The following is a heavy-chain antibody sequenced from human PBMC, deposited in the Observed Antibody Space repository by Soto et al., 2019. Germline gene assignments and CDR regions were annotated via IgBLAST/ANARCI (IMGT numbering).Heavy chain of an antibody. Sequence: PGESLKISCKGSGYSFTSYWISWVRQMPGKGLEWMGRIDPSDSYTKYSPSFQGHVTISADKSISNAYLQWSSLKASDTAMYYCARRGGSSWYYYYYGMDVWGQGTTVTVSS. CDR2: IDPSDSYT. CDR3: ARRGGSSWYYYYYGMDV. V-gene: IGHV5-10-1*01. J-gene: IGHJ6*02. D-gene: IGHD6-13*01. CDR1: GYSFTSYW.